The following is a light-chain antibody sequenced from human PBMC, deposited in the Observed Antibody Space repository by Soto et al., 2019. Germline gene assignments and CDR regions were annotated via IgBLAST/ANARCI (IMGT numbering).Light chain of an antibody. V-gene: IGKV3-20*01. J-gene: IGKJ1*01. CDR3: QQYGSLLT. CDR1: QSVSSSY. CDR2: GAS. Sequence: EIVLTQSPGTLSLSPGERATLSCRASQSVSSSYLAWYQQKPGQAPRLLIYGASSRATGIPDRFSGSGSGTDFTLTISRLEPEDFAVYYCQQYGSLLTFGQGTKVDTK.